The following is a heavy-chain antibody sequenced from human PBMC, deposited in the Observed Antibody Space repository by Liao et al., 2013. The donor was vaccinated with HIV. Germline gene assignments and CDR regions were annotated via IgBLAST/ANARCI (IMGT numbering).Heavy chain of an antibody. CDR1: GGSISDHY. D-gene: IGHD4-17*01. Sequence: QVQLQESGPGLVKPSETLSLTCTVSGGSISDHYWIWIRQPPGKRLEWIGYIFYSGTTNYNPSLKSRLAISIDTPKNQFSLRLTSLTPADTAIYYCARGGTTVTTSGFFDFWGQGTLVTVSS. V-gene: IGHV4-59*11. CDR2: IFYSGTT. J-gene: IGHJ4*02. CDR3: ARGGTTVTTSGFFDF.